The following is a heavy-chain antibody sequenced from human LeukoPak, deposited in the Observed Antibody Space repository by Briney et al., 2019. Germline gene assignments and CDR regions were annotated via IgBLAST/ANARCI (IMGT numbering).Heavy chain of an antibody. CDR3: ARDGVTYSRGWYTEFDY. J-gene: IGHJ4*02. CDR1: GFRFGRDW. V-gene: IGHV3-48*04. D-gene: IGHD6-19*01. CDR2: ISSSGSTI. Sequence: GGSLRLSCVASGFRFGRDWINWVRQAPGKGLEWVSYISSSGSTIYYADSVKGRFTISRDNAKNSLYLQMNRLRAEDTAVYYCARDGVTYSRGWYTEFDYWGQGTLVTVSS.